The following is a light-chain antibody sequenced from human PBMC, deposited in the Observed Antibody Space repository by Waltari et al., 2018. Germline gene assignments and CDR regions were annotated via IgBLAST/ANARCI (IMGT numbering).Light chain of an antibody. V-gene: IGLV2-14*01. CDR3: SSYRSSGTLGV. CDR1: SSDVGAYDF. CDR2: EVS. Sequence: QPALTQPASVSGSPGQSITISCTGTSSDVGAYDFFPWYQHHPGNAPKLMIYEVSHRPSGVSNRFSGSKSGNTASLTISGLQAEDEANYYCSSYRSSGTLGVFGGGTKLTVL. J-gene: IGLJ3*02.